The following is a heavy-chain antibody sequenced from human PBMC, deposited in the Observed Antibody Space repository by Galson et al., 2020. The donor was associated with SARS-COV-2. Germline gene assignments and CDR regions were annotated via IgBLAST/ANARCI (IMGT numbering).Heavy chain of an antibody. CDR2: ISWNSGSI. CDR3: ARAGTPFDY. V-gene: IGHV3-9*01. J-gene: IGHJ4*02. CDR1: GFTFDDYA. Sequence: SLKISCAASGFTFDDYAMHWVRQAPGKGLAWVSGISWNSGSIGYADSVKGRFTISRDNAKNSLYMQMNSLRAEDTALYYCARAGTPFDYWGQGTLVTVSS.